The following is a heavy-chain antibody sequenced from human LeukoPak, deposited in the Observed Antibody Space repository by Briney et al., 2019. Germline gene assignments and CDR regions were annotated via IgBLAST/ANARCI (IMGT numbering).Heavy chain of an antibody. CDR3: ARDFYYDSSGLR. J-gene: IGHJ4*02. CDR2: IIPIFGTA. D-gene: IGHD3-22*01. V-gene: IGHV1-69*05. Sequence: SVKVSCKASGGTFSSYAISWVRQAPGQGLEWMGRIIPIFGTANYAQKFQGRVTITTDESTSTAYMELSSLRSEDTAMYYCARDFYYDSSGLRWGQGTLVTVSS. CDR1: GGTFSSYA.